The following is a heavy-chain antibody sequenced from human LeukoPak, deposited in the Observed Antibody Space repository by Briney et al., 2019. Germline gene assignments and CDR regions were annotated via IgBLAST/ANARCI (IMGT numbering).Heavy chain of an antibody. CDR3: GKGDYYGSGSYYFDY. D-gene: IGHD3-10*01. CDR2: ISYDGSNK. CDR1: GFNFSSYG. J-gene: IGHJ4*02. Sequence: GGSLRLSCAASGFNFSSYGMRWVRQAPGKGLEWVAVISYDGSNKYYADSVKGRFTISRDNSKNTLYLQMNSLRAEDTAVYYCGKGDYYGSGSYYFDYWGQGTLVTVSS. V-gene: IGHV3-30*18.